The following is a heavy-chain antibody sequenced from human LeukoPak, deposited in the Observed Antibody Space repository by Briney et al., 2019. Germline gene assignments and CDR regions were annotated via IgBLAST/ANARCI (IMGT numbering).Heavy chain of an antibody. D-gene: IGHD4-11*01. J-gene: IGHJ4*02. V-gene: IGHV4-34*01. CDR2: INHSGST. Sequence: SETLSLTCAVYGGSFSGYYWSWIRQPPGKGLEWIGEINHSGSTNYNPSLKSRVTISVDTSKNQFSLKLSSVTAADTAVYCCAREPTVTDYWGQGTLVTVSS. CDR1: GGSFSGYY. CDR3: AREPTVTDY.